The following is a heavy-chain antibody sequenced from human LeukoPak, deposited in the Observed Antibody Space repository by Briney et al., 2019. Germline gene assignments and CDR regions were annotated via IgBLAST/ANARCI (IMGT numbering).Heavy chain of an antibody. CDR3: ARHPAHYYDSSGYYVFDY. CDR1: GGSISSSSYY. D-gene: IGHD3-22*01. Sequence: PETLSLTCTVSGGSISSSSYYWGWIRQPPGKGLEWIGSIYYSGSTYYNPSLKSRVTISVDTSKNQFSLKLSSVTAADTAVYYCARHPAHYYDSSGYYVFDYWGQGTLVTVSS. V-gene: IGHV4-39*01. CDR2: IYYSGST. J-gene: IGHJ4*02.